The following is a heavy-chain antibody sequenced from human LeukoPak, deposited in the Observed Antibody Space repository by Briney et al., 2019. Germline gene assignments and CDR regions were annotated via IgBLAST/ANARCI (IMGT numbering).Heavy chain of an antibody. CDR1: GFTFSSYW. CDR3: ARDWDSSSWYSNYFDY. D-gene: IGHD6-13*01. V-gene: IGHV3-7*01. Sequence: PGGSLTLSCAASGFTFSSYWMSWVRQAPGKGLEWVANIKQDGSEKYYVDSVKGRFTISRDNAKNSLYLQMNSLRAEDTAVYYCARDWDSSSWYSNYFDYWGQGTLVTVSS. CDR2: IKQDGSEK. J-gene: IGHJ4*02.